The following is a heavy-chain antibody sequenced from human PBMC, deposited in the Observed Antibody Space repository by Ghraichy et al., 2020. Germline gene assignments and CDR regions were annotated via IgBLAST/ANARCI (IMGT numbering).Heavy chain of an antibody. CDR3: AKDISVGATGNWYYFAS. CDR1: GFSSDDYA. Sequence: GGSLRLSCAASGFSSDDYAMHWVRQAPGKGLEWVSGISWSSGSIGYADSVKGRFTISRDNAKNSLYLQMNSLRAEDTALYYCAKDISVGATGNWYYFASWGQGTLLTVSS. D-gene: IGHD1-26*01. CDR2: ISWSSGSI. V-gene: IGHV3-9*02. J-gene: IGHJ4*02.